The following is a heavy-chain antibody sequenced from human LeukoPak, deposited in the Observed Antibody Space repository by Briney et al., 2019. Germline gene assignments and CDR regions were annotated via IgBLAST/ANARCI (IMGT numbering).Heavy chain of an antibody. CDR2: IIPILGIA. CDR1: GGIFSSYA. D-gene: IGHD2-2*02. V-gene: IGHV1-69*04. CDR3: ATRYCSSTSCYTNWFDP. Sequence: SVKVSCKASGGIFSSYAISWVRQAPGQGLGWMGRIIPILGIANYAQKFQGRVTITADKSTSTAYMELSSLRSEDTAVYYCATRYCSSTSCYTNWFDPWGQGTLVTVSS. J-gene: IGHJ5*02.